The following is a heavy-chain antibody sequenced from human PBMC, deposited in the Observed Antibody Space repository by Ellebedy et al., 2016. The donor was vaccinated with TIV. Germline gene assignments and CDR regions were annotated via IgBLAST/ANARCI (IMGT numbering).Heavy chain of an antibody. Sequence: SETLSLXXTVSGDSISSYSYYWGWIRQPPGKGLEWIGSFYYSGSTYYNPSLKSRVTISVDTSKNQFSLNLNSMTAADTAVYFCAKLGSYYYDTNGSGGFDYWGQGTLVTVSS. CDR1: GDSISSYSYY. CDR2: FYYSGST. V-gene: IGHV4-39*07. D-gene: IGHD3-22*01. CDR3: AKLGSYYYDTNGSGGFDY. J-gene: IGHJ4*02.